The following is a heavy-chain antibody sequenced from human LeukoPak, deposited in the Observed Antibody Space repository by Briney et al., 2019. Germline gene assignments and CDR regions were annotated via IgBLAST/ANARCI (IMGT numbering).Heavy chain of an antibody. Sequence: SETLSLTCTVSGGSISSGGYYCSWIRQHPGKGLEWIGYIYYSGSTYYNPSLKSRVTISVDTSKNQFSLKLSSVTAADTAVYYCARDLYSSSRGPFDPWGQGTLVTVSS. J-gene: IGHJ5*02. D-gene: IGHD6-13*01. CDR2: IYYSGST. CDR3: ARDLYSSSRGPFDP. CDR1: GGSISSGGYY. V-gene: IGHV4-31*03.